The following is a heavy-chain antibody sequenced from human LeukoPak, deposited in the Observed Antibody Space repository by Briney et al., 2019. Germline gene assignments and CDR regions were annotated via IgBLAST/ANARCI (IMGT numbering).Heavy chain of an antibody. V-gene: IGHV3-23*01. CDR1: GFTFSSYG. D-gene: IGHD3-10*01. CDR2: ISGSGGST. CDR3: AKKDYGSGSYSGYFDY. Sequence: GGTLRLSCAASGFTFSSYGMSWVRQAPGKGLEWVSAISGSGGSTYYADSVKGWFTISRDNSKNTLYLQMNSLRAEDTAVYYCAKKDYGSGSYSGYFDYWGQGTLVTVSS. J-gene: IGHJ4*02.